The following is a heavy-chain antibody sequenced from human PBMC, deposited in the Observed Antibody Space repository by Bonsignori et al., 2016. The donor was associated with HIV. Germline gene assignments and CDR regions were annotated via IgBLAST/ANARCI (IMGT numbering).Heavy chain of an antibody. CDR2: INPSGGST. D-gene: IGHD4-23*01. J-gene: IGHJ5*02. V-gene: IGHV1-46*01. CDR3: ARACGNSGMCA. Sequence: WVRQAPGQGLEWMGIINPSGGSTSYAQKFQGRVTMTRDTSTSTVYMELSSLRSEDTAVYYCARACGNSGMCAWGQGTLVTVSS.